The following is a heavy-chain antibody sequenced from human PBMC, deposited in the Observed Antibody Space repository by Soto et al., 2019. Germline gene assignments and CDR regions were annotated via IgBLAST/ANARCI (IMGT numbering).Heavy chain of an antibody. V-gene: IGHV3-30-3*01. CDR1: GFTFSSYA. D-gene: IGHD4-17*01. J-gene: IGHJ3*02. CDR3: ARDFYRDYVPNI. CDR2: ISYDGSNK. Sequence: QVQLVESGGGVVQPGRSLRLSCAASGFTFSSYAMHWVRQAPGKGLEWVAVISYDGSNKYYADSVKGRFTISRDNSKNTLYLQMNSLRAEDTAVYYCARDFYRDYVPNIWGQGTMVTVSS.